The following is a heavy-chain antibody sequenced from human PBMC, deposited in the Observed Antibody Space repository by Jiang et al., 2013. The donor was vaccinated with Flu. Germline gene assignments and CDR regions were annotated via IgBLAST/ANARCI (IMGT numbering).Heavy chain of an antibody. J-gene: IGHJ4*02. V-gene: IGHV5-51*03. D-gene: IGHD6-19*01. Sequence: GAEVKKPGESLKISCKGSGYSFTSYWIGWVRQMPGKGLEWMGIIYPGDSDTRYSPSFQGQVTISADKSISTAYLQWSSLKASDTAMYYCARLFAPVAGTQGLDYWGQGTLVTVSS. CDR2: IYPGDSDT. CDR3: ARLFAPVAGTQGLDY. CDR1: GYSFTSYW.